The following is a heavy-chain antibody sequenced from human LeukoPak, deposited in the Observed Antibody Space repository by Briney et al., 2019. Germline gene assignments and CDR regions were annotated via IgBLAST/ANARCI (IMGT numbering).Heavy chain of an antibody. CDR1: GFSFTSYA. D-gene: IGHD4-23*01. J-gene: IGHJ5*02. Sequence: GGSLRLSCVASGFSFTSYAMSWVRRAPGKGLEWVSGLSGGGDTAHYADSVRGRFTISRDNSKNTLYLQMNSLRAEDTAVYYCAKEGNFWSVDPWGQGTLVTVSS. V-gene: IGHV3-23*01. CDR2: LSGGGDTA. CDR3: AKEGNFWSVDP.